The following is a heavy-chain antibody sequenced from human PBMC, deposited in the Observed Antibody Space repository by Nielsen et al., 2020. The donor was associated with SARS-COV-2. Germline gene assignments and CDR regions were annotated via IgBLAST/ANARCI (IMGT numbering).Heavy chain of an antibody. CDR1: GFTFSDYY. CDR2: IYYSGST. CDR3: ARSLPAAIPYYYYYYGMDV. Sequence: GSLRLSCAASGFTFSDYYWSWIRQPPGKGLEWIGYIYYSGSTNYNPSLKSRVTISVDTSKNQFSLKLSSVTAADTAVYYCARSLPAAIPYYYYYYGMDVWGQGTTVTVSS. V-gene: IGHV4-59*08. J-gene: IGHJ6*02. D-gene: IGHD2-2*01.